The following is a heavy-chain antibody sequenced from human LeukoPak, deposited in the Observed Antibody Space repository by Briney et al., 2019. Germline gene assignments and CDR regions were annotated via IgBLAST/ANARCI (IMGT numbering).Heavy chain of an antibody. CDR2: MNQDGSAI. CDR1: GFTFADTW. D-gene: IGHD1-1*01. CDR3: ATYINWVAGDV. J-gene: IGHJ6*02. Sequence: PGGPLTLPCAASGFTFADTWMSWLRQAPGKGLDWVASMNQDGSAISYVDSVKGRFTISRDNAKNSLYLQMNSLRAEDTAVYYCATYINWVAGDVWGQGTTVTVSS. V-gene: IGHV3-7*01.